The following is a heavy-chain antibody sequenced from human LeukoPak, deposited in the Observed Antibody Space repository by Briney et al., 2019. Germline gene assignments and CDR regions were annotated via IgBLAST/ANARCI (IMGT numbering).Heavy chain of an antibody. J-gene: IGHJ6*04. V-gene: IGHV3-21*01. CDR2: ITSSSIYI. CDR1: GFTFSSYS. Sequence: GGSLRLSCAASGFTFSSYSMSWVRQAPGKGLEWVSPITSSSIYIYYADSVKGRFTISRDNAKNSLYLQMNSLRAEDTAVYYCAELGITMIGGVWGKGTTVTISS. D-gene: IGHD3-10*02. CDR3: AELGITMIGGV.